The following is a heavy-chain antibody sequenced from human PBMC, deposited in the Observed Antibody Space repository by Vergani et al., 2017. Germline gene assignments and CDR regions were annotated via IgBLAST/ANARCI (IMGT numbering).Heavy chain of an antibody. CDR2: INPSGGST. CDR3: ASVGHVYCGDDCYSNWFDP. D-gene: IGHD2-21*02. CDR1: GYTFTSYY. V-gene: IGHV1-46*03. J-gene: IGHJ5*02. Sequence: QVQLVQSGAEVKKPGASVKVSCKASGYTFTSYYMHWVRQAPGQGLEWMGIINPSGGSTSYAQKFPGRVTMTRDTSTSTVYMELSSLRSEDTAVYYCASVGHVYCGDDCYSNWFDPWGQGTLVTVSS.